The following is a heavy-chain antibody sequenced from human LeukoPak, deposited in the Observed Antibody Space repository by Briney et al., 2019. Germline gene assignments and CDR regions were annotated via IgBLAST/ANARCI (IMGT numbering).Heavy chain of an antibody. CDR2: IRYDGSNK. Sequence: GGSLRLSCAASGFTFSSYGMRWVRQAPGKGLEWVAFIRYDGSNKYYADSVKGRFTISRDNSKNTLYLQMNSLRAETTAVYYCAKGIAVAVPYGGHAFDIWGQGTMVTVSS. CDR3: AKGIAVAVPYGGHAFDI. J-gene: IGHJ3*02. D-gene: IGHD6-19*01. V-gene: IGHV3-30*02. CDR1: GFTFSSYG.